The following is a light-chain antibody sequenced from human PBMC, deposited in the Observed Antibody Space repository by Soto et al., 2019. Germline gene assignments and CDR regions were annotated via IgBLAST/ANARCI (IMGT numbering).Light chain of an antibody. V-gene: IGLV2-8*01. Sequence: QSVLTQPPSASGSPGQSVAISCTGTSSDVGATDYVSWYQQHSGKAPKLLLYEVNKRPSGVPDRFSGSKSGNTASLTVSALHADDEADYYCISHAGVSNVLGTGTKLTVL. CDR2: EVN. CDR1: SSDVGATDY. J-gene: IGLJ1*01. CDR3: ISHAGVSNV.